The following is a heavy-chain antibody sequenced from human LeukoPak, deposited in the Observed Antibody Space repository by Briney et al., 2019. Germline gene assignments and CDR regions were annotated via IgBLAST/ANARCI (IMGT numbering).Heavy chain of an antibody. Sequence: ASVKVSCKASGYTFTTYAMHWVRQAPGQSLEWMGWINAGNGNTKYSQKFQGGVTITRDTSANTAYMELNSLRFEDTAVYYCAREMKFQLLFYDAFDIWGQGIMVTVSS. CDR2: INAGNGNT. CDR3: AREMKFQLLFYDAFDI. D-gene: IGHD2-2*01. J-gene: IGHJ3*02. CDR1: GYTFTTYA. V-gene: IGHV1-3*01.